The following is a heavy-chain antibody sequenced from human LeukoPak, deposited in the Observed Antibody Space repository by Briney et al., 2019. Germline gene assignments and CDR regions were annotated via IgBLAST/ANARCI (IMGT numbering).Heavy chain of an antibody. J-gene: IGHJ4*02. Sequence: GESLKISCKVSGYRFTTNWIAWVRQMPGKGLEWMGVIYPGDSDTRYRSSFQGQVTISADKSISTAYLQWSSLKASDTAMYYCARQGTILGYCSGGSCYFDYWGQGTLVTVSS. CDR2: IYPGDSDT. CDR1: GYRFTTNW. CDR3: ARQGTILGYCSGGSCYFDY. V-gene: IGHV5-51*01. D-gene: IGHD2-15*01.